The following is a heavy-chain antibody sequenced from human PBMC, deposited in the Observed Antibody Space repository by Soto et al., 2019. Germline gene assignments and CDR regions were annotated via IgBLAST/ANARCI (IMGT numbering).Heavy chain of an antibody. J-gene: IGHJ6*02. V-gene: IGHV1-18*04. CDR1: GYTCTSYG. D-gene: IGHD3-3*01. CDR2: ISAYNGNT. Sequence: QVQLVQSGAEVKKPGASVKVSCKASGYTCTSYGTTCERQAPGQGLEWMGWISAYNGNTNYAQELQGRLTMTTATSTSTAYMELRSGRADDTAVYYCVSNSPFYDFWSGEVAVAEGMDVWGQGTTVTVSS. CDR3: VSNSPFYDFWSGEVAVAEGMDV.